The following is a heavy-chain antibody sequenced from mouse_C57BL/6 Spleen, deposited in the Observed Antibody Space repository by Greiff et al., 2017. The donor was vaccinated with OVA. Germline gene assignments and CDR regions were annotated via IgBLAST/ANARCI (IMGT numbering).Heavy chain of an antibody. CDR1: GYTFTDYE. CDR3: TRERGYYYGSRYFDY. D-gene: IGHD1-1*01. CDR2: IDPETGGT. Sequence: VQLVESGAELVRPGASVTLSCKASGYTFTDYEMHWVKQTPVHGLEWIGAIDPETGGTAYNQKFKGKAILTADKSSSTAYMELRSLTSEDSAVYYCTRERGYYYGSRYFDYWGQGTTLTVSS. V-gene: IGHV1-15*01. J-gene: IGHJ2*01.